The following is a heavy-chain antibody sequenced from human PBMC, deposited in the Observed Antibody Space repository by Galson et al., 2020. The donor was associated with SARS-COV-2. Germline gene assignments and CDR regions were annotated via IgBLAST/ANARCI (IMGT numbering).Heavy chain of an antibody. CDR2: INHSGST. J-gene: IGHJ4*02. CDR3: RGEYSSSSFDY. Sequence: SLTCAVYGGSFSGYYWSWIRQPPGKGLEWIGEINHSGSTNYNPSLKSRVTISVDTSKNQFSLKLSSVTAADTAVYYCRGEYSSSSFDYWGQGTLVTVSS. V-gene: IGHV4-34*01. CDR1: GGSFSGYY. D-gene: IGHD6-6*01.